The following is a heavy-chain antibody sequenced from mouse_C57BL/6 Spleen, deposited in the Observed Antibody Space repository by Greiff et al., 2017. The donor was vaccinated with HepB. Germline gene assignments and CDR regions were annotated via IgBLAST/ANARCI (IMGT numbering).Heavy chain of an antibody. CDR2: IYPGSGST. J-gene: IGHJ1*03. V-gene: IGHV1-55*01. CDR1: GYTFTSYW. Sequence: VQLQQPGAELVKPGASVKMSCKASGYTFTSYWITWVKQRPGQGLEWIGDIYPGSGSTNYNEKFKSKATLTVDTSSSTAYMQLSSLTSEDSAVYYCARMTTVVPGYIDVWGTGTTVTVSS. CDR3: ARMTTVVPGYIDV. D-gene: IGHD1-1*01.